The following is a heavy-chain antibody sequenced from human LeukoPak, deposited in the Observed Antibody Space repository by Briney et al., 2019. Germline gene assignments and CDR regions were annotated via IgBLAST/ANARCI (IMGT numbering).Heavy chain of an antibody. CDR1: GGSVSSGSYY. CDR3: ARAAPAAAGYDY. Sequence: SETLSLTCTVSGGSVSSGSYYWRWIRQPPGKGLEWIGYIYYSGSTNYNPSLKSRVTISVDTSKNQFSLKLSSVTAADTAVYYCARAAPAAAGYDYWGQGTLVTVSS. V-gene: IGHV4-61*01. D-gene: IGHD6-13*01. CDR2: IYYSGST. J-gene: IGHJ4*02.